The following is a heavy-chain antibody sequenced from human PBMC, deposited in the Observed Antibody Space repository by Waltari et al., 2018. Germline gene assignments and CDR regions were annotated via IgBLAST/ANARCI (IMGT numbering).Heavy chain of an antibody. V-gene: IGHV3-53*01. CDR2: IYSGGST. CDR3: AREQGRNDFWSGYYDY. J-gene: IGHJ4*02. CDR1: GFTVSSNY. D-gene: IGHD3-3*01. Sequence: EVQLVESGGGLIQPGGSLRLSCAASGFTVSSNYMSWVRQAPGKGLEWVSVIYSGGSTYYADSVKGRFTSSRDNSKNTLYLQMNSLRAEDTAVYYCAREQGRNDFWSGYYDYWGQGTLVTVSS.